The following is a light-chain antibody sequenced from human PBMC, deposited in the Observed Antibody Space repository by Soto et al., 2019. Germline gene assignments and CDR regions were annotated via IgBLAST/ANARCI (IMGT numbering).Light chain of an antibody. CDR3: SSFATSGTTVI. J-gene: IGLJ2*01. V-gene: IGLV2-14*01. CDR2: EVT. Sequence: QSVLTQPAYVSGSPGQSITISCTGTNNDVGAYPYVSWYQQHPGTAPKLVTYEVTHRPSGISDRFSGSKSGNTASLTISGLQAEDESDYYCSSFATSGTTVIFGGGTKVTVL. CDR1: NNDVGAYPY.